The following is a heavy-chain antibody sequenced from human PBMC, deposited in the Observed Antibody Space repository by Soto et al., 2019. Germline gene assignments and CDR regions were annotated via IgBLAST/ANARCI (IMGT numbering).Heavy chain of an antibody. V-gene: IGHV4-34*01. CDR1: GGSFSGYY. Sequence: SETLSLTCAVYGGSFSGYYWSWIRQPPGKGLEWIGEISHSGSTNYSPSLKSRVTISGHTSKHQFSLKLSSVTAADTAVYDCARGARKIYFYYCDSSGYYYFDYWGQGTLVTVSS. CDR3: ARGARKIYFYYCDSSGYYYFDY. J-gene: IGHJ4*02. CDR2: ISHSGST. D-gene: IGHD3-22*01.